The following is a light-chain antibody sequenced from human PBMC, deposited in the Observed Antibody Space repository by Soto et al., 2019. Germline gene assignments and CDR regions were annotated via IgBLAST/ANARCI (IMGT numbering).Light chain of an antibody. V-gene: IGLV2-14*01. Sequence: QSVLTQPPSVSAAPGQRVSISCSGTSTNIGDNYVSWYQHLPGTAPKLIIFEVIYRPSGVSSRFSGSKSGTTASLTISDLQADDEADYYCSSYTSLKTRVFGGGTKLTVL. CDR2: EVI. CDR1: STNIGDNY. CDR3: SSYTSLKTRV. J-gene: IGLJ2*01.